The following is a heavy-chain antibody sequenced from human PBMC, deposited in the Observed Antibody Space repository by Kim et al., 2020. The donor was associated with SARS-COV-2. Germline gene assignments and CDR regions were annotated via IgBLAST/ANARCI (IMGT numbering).Heavy chain of an antibody. CDR3: AKGIRYYYDSSGHNWFDP. V-gene: IGHV3-30*18. CDR2: ISYDGSNK. Sequence: GGSLRLSCAASGFTFSSYGMHWVRQAPGKGLEWVAVISYDGSNKYYADSVKGRFTISRDNSKNTLYLQMNSLRADDTAVYYCAKGIRYYYDSSGHNWFDPWGQGTLVTVSS. D-gene: IGHD3-22*01. CDR1: GFTFSSYG. J-gene: IGHJ5*02.